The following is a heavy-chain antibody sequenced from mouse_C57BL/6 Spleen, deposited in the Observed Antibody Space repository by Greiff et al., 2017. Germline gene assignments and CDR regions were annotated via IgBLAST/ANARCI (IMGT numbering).Heavy chain of an antibody. CDR2: ISNGGGST. J-gene: IGHJ4*01. V-gene: IGHV5-12*01. CDR3: ARRGNYAMDY. Sequence: EVHLVESGGGLVQPGGSLKLSCAASGFTFSDYYMYWVRQTPEKRLEWVAYISNGGGSTSYTDTVKGRFTISRDNAQNTLYLQMSRLKSEDTAIYYCARRGNYAMDYWGQGTSVTVSS. CDR1: GFTFSDYY.